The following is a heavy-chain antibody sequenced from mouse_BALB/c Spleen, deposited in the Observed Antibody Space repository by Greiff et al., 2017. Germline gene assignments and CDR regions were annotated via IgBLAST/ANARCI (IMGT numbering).Heavy chain of an antibody. CDR2: ISSGGSYT. D-gene: IGHD1-1*01. J-gene: IGHJ2*01. CDR3: TRRGDYGRCYFDY. Sequence: EVKLVESGGGLVKPGGSLKLSCAASGFTFSSYTMSWVRQTPEKRLEWVATISSGGSYTYYPDSVKGRFTISRDNAKNTLYLQMSSLKSEDTAMYYCTRRGDYGRCYFDYWGQGTTLTVSS. V-gene: IGHV5-6-4*01. CDR1: GFTFSSYT.